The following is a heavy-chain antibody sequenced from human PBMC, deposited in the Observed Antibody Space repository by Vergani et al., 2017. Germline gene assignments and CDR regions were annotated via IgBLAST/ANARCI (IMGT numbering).Heavy chain of an antibody. V-gene: IGHV4-38-2*01. Sequence: QVQLLESGPGLLKPSETLSLTCSVSGYSITSGYYWGWIRQPPGRGLEWIGSIYHTGSAYYNPSLKSRVTVSVDTSMNQVSLKLSSVTAADTAVYYCARRIQLLRAFDYWGQGTLVTVSS. CDR1: GYSITSGYY. CDR3: ARRIQLLRAFDY. CDR2: IYHTGSA. D-gene: IGHD5-18*01. J-gene: IGHJ4*02.